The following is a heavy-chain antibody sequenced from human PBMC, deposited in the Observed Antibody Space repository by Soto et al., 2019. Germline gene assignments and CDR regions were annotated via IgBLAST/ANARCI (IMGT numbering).Heavy chain of an antibody. J-gene: IGHJ4*02. CDR1: RFVFSDYW. Sequence: EVQLVESGGGSVQPGGSLRLSCAASRFVFSDYWMTWVRQAPGKGLEWVATIQPEGSEKNYVDSVKGRFTISRDNAKSSLYLQVNSLRAEDTAMYYCATVSWGNLESWGRGALITVSS. CDR3: ATVSWGNLES. D-gene: IGHD3-16*01. V-gene: IGHV3-7*03. CDR2: IQPEGSEK.